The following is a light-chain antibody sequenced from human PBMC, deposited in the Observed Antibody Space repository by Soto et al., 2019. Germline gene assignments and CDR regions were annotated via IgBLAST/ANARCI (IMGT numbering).Light chain of an antibody. V-gene: IGKV3-15*01. CDR3: QQYSHWPRT. Sequence: EMVVTQSPATLSMSPGGRATLSCRTSESISRNLAWYQQKLGQAPRLLIYGASTRATGVPDRFTGSGSGTDFSLTITSLQSEDFGIYYCQQYSHWPRTFGQGTKVDIK. CDR1: ESISRN. J-gene: IGKJ1*01. CDR2: GAS.